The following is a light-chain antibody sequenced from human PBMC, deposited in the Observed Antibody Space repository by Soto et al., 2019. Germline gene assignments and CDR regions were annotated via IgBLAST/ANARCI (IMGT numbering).Light chain of an antibody. CDR2: RTS. V-gene: IGKV3-20*01. CDR1: QSVSSSY. J-gene: IGKJ1*01. CDR3: QQYGSSGT. Sequence: EIVLTQSPGTLSLSPGERATLSCRASQSVSSSYLAWYPQKPGQAPRLLIYRTSNRATGIPDRFSGSGSGTDFTLTISRLEPEDFAVYYCQQYGSSGTFGQGTKVDI.